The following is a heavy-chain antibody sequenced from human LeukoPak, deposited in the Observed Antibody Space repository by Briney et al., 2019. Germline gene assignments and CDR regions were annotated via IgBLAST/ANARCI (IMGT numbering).Heavy chain of an antibody. CDR3: ARPLGYSYGYGY. J-gene: IGHJ4*02. Sequence: PSETLSLTCAVYGGSFSGYYWSWLRQPPGKGPEWIGEINHSGSTNYNPSLKSRGTISVDTSKNQFSLKLSSVTAADTAVYYCARPLGYSYGYGYWGQGTLVTVSS. CDR1: GGSFSGYY. D-gene: IGHD5-18*01. CDR2: INHSGST. V-gene: IGHV4-34*01.